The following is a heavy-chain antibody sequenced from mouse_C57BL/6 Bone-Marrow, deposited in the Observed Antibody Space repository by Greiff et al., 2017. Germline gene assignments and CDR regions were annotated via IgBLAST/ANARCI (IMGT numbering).Heavy chain of an antibody. CDR2: INPYNGGT. CDR1: GYTFTDYY. CDR3: ARSLYYDYDGAWFAY. Sequence: VQLQQSGPVLVKPGASVKMSCKASGYTFTDYYMNWVKQSHGKSLEWIGVINPYNGGTSYNQKFKGKATLTVDKSSSTAYMELNSLTSEDSAVYYCARSLYYDYDGAWFAYWGQGTLVTVSA. D-gene: IGHD2-4*01. V-gene: IGHV1-19*01. J-gene: IGHJ3*01.